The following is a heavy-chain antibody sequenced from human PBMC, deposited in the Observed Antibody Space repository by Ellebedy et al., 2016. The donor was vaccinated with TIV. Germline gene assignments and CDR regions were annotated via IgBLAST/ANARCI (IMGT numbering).Heavy chain of an antibody. V-gene: IGHV3-74*01. CDR1: GFIFSDYW. CDR3: ARDDPYQMDDAFDV. Sequence: GGSLRLXXAASGFIFSDYWMHWVRQGPGKGLVWVSHISSDGTSTKYADAVQGRSTMSRDNARNIVFLQMSSLRAEDSGIYYCARDDPYQMDDAFDVWGRGTMVTVSS. J-gene: IGHJ3*01. D-gene: IGHD2-2*01. CDR2: ISSDGTST.